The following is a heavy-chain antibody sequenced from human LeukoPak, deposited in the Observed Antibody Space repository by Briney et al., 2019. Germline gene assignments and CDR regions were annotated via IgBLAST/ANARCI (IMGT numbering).Heavy chain of an antibody. Sequence: ASVKVSCKASGYTFTSYYMHWVRQAPGQGLEWMGIINPSGGSTSYAQKFQGRVTMTRDTSTSTVYMELSSLRPEDTAVYYCARDRSRYSGSYWGYYFDYWGQGTLVTVSS. CDR3: ARDRSRYSGSYWGYYFDY. CDR2: INPSGGST. CDR1: GYTFTSYY. D-gene: IGHD1-26*01. V-gene: IGHV1-46*01. J-gene: IGHJ4*02.